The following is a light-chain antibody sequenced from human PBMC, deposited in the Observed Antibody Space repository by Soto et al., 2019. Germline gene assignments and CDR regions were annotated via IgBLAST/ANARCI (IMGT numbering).Light chain of an antibody. CDR2: EDN. V-gene: IGLV6-57*02. J-gene: IGLJ2*01. CDR1: SGSIASNY. Sequence: NFMLTQPHSVSESPGKTVTISCTGSSGSIASNYVQWYQQRPGSASTTVIYEDNQRPSGVPDRFAGSIDSSSNSASLTISGLKTEDEADYYCQSYDSSTVVFGGGTKLTVL. CDR3: QSYDSSTVV.